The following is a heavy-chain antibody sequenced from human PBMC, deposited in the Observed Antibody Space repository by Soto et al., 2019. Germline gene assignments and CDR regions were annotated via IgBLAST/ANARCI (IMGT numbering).Heavy chain of an antibody. D-gene: IGHD3-22*01. V-gene: IGHV3-72*01. J-gene: IGHJ6*02. CDR1: GFTFSDHD. Sequence: GGSLRLSCAASGFTFSDHDIDWVRQAPWKGPEWVGRTRNKANSYTTEYAASVKGRFTISRDDSKNSLYLQMNSLKTEDTAVYYCARVGPHYYDSSGYYYYGMEVWCQGTTVTVS. CDR2: TRNKANSYTT. CDR3: ARVGPHYYDSSGYYYYGMEV.